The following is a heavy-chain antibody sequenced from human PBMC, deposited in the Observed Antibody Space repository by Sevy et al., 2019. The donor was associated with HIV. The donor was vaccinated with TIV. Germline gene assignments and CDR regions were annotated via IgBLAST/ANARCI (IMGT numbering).Heavy chain of an antibody. Sequence: GGSLRLSCAASGFTVNSNYMTWVRQAPGKGLEGVSVIHSDDTTYQGDSVKDRFTISRDNFKNTLYLHMSSLRAEDTAVYYCARGKSGYGYALNYWGQGTLVTVSS. CDR2: IHSDDTT. D-gene: IGHD5-18*01. J-gene: IGHJ4*02. CDR3: ARGKSGYGYALNY. V-gene: IGHV3-66*01. CDR1: GFTVNSNY.